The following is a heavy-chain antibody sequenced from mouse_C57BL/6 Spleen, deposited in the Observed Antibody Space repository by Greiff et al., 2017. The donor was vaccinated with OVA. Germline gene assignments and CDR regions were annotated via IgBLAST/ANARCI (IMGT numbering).Heavy chain of an antibody. V-gene: IGHV1-69*01. CDR3: ARKSNYDYAMDY. Sequence: VQLQQPGAELVMPGASVKLSCKASGYTFTSYWMHWVKQRPGQGLEWIGEIDPSDSYTNYNQKFKGKSTLTVDKSSSTAYMQLSSLTSEDSAVYYCARKSNYDYAMDYWGQGTSVTVSS. D-gene: IGHD2-5*01. CDR1: GYTFTSYW. CDR2: IDPSDSYT. J-gene: IGHJ4*01.